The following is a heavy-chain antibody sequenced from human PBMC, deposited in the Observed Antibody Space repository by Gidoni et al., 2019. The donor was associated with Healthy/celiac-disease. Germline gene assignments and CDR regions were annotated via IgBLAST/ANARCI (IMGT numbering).Heavy chain of an antibody. V-gene: IGHV1-8*01. CDR3: ATPRGRLGGQDYYYYGMDV. Sequence: QVQLVQSGAEVKKPGASVKVSCKASGYTFTSYDINWVRQATGQGLEWMGWMNPNSGNTGYAQKFQGRVTMTRNTSISTAYMELSSLRSEDTAVYYCATPRGRLGGQDYYYYGMDVWGQGTTVTVSS. D-gene: IGHD3-10*01. CDR2: MNPNSGNT. J-gene: IGHJ6*02. CDR1: GYTFTSYD.